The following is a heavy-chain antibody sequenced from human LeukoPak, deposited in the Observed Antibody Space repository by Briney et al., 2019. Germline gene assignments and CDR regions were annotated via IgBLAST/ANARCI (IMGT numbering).Heavy chain of an antibody. CDR1: GFTFSSYS. Sequence: GGSLRLSCAASGFTFSSYSMNWVRQAPGKGLEWVSYISSSSSTMYYADSVKGRFTISRDNAKNSLYLQMNSLRAEDTAVYYCARDGRRPPYYLDYWGQGTLVTVSS. J-gene: IGHJ4*02. CDR2: ISSSSSTM. CDR3: ARDGRRPPYYLDY. D-gene: IGHD3/OR15-3a*01. V-gene: IGHV3-48*01.